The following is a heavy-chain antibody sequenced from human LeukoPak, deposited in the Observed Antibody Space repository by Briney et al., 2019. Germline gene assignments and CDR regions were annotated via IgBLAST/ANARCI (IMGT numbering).Heavy chain of an antibody. CDR1: GYTFTDYY. Sequence: GASVKVSCKASGYTFTDYYMHWVQQAPGKGLEWMGRVDPEDGETIYAEKFQGRVTITADTSTDIAYMVLSSLRSEDTAVYYCATTYPLPHAFDIWGQGTMVTVSS. CDR2: VDPEDGET. J-gene: IGHJ3*02. D-gene: IGHD5/OR15-5a*01. V-gene: IGHV1-69-2*01. CDR3: ATTYPLPHAFDI.